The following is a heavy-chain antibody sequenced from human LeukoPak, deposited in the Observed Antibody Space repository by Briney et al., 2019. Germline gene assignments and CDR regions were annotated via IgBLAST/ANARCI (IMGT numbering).Heavy chain of an antibody. V-gene: IGHV2-5*02. CDR3: AHDDPGYYGMDI. CDR1: GFSLRSNAVG. D-gene: IGHD1-1*01. CDR2: IYGDDNK. Sequence: ESGPTLVKPTQPLTLTCTFSGFSLRSNAVGVGWIRQPPGKALEWLALIYGDDNKRYSPSLKSRLTVTKDSSKNQVVLTMTNMDPVDTATYFCAHDDPGYYGMDIWGKGTTVTVSS. J-gene: IGHJ6*04.